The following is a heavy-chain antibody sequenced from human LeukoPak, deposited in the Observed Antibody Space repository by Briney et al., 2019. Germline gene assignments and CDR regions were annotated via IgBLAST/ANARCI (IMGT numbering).Heavy chain of an antibody. D-gene: IGHD2-2*01. CDR3: TMSPAAIDPRNAFDI. J-gene: IGHJ3*02. V-gene: IGHV3-73*01. CDR2: IRSKANSYAT. CDR1: GFTFSGSA. Sequence: PGGSLRLSCAASGFTFSGSAMHWVRQASGKGLEWVGRIRSKANSYATAYVASVKGRFTISRDNSKNTAYLQMNSLKTEDTAVYYCTMSPAAIDPRNAFDIWGQGTMVTVSS.